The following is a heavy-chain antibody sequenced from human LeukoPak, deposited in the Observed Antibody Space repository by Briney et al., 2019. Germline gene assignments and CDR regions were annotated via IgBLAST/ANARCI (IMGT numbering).Heavy chain of an antibody. CDR2: IRYDGNNI. CDR1: GFTFSIHG. Sequence: GGSLRLSCAASGFTFSIHGMHWVRQAPGKGPEWVAYIRYDGNNIHYVDSVKGRFTISRDNSKNTLFLQMNSLRTEDSAVYFCARGHSVASYSFDYWAPGTLVTVSS. J-gene: IGHJ4*02. CDR3: ARGHSVASYSFDY. D-gene: IGHD2-15*01. V-gene: IGHV3-30*02.